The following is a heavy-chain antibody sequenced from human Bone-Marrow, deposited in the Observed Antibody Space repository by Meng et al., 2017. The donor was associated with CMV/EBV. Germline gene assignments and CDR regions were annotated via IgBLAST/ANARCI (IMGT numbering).Heavy chain of an antibody. CDR2: ISSSSSYI. J-gene: IGHJ2*01. CDR1: IFTFSSYS. CDR3: ARDSGSGSDL. D-gene: IGHD3-10*01. Sequence: GESLKISCAASIFTFSSYSMNWVRQAPGKGLEWVSSISSSSSYIFYADSVKGRFTISRDNAKNSLYLQMNSLRAEDTAVYYCARDSGSGSDLWGRGNLVTVSS. V-gene: IGHV3-21*01.